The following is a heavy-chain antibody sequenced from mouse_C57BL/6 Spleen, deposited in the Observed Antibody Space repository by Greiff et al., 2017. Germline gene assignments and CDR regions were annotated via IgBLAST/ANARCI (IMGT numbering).Heavy chain of an antibody. Sequence: QVQLQQPGAELVQPGASVKLSCKASGYTFTSYWMHWVKQRPGQGLEWIGMIHPNSGSTNYNEKFKSKATLTVDKSSSTAYMQLSSLTSEDSAVYYCARSGYDFNFDYWGQGTTLTVSS. V-gene: IGHV1-64*01. CDR2: IHPNSGST. J-gene: IGHJ2*01. D-gene: IGHD2-4*01. CDR1: GYTFTSYW. CDR3: ARSGYDFNFDY.